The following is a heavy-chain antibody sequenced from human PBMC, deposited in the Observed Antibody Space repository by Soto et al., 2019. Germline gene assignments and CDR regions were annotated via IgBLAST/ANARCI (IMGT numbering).Heavy chain of an antibody. CDR2: TYYRSKWSS. Sequence: SQTLSLTCAISGDSVSSNSAAWNWIRQSPSRGLEWLGWTYYRSKWSSDYAVSVKSRITINPDTSKNQFSLQLNSVTAEDTAVYYCARGRHSTSSEIVNTAPLEYLGQGTPVTVSS. CDR3: ARGRHSTSSEIVNTAPLEY. D-gene: IGHD4-17*01. J-gene: IGHJ4*02. CDR1: GDSVSSNSAA. V-gene: IGHV6-1*01.